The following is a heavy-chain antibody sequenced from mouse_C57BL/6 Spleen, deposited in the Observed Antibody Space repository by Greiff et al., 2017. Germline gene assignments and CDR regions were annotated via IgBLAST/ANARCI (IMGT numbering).Heavy chain of an antibody. CDR3: ARRRDVYFYFDY. CDR2: IYPGDGDT. V-gene: IGHV1-82*01. J-gene: IGHJ2*01. Sequence: VKLVESGPELVKPGASVKISCKASGYAFSSSWMNWVKQRPGKGLEWIGRIYPGDGDTKYNGKVKGKATLTADKSSSTAYMQLSSLTSEDSAVYFCARRRDVYFYFDYWGQGTTRTVSS. D-gene: IGHD2-3*01. CDR1: GYAFSSSW.